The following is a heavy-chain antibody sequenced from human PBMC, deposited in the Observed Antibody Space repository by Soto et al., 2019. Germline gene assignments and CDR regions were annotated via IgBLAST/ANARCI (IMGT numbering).Heavy chain of an antibody. CDR2: IIPILGIA. D-gene: IGHD3-10*01. CDR1: GGTFSSYT. J-gene: IGHJ6*03. V-gene: IGHV1-69*04. Sequence: GASVKVSCKASGGTFSSYTISWVRQAPGQGLEWMGRIIPILGIANYAQKFQGRVTITADKSTSTAYMELSSLRSEDTAVYYCARDRVKGGGIWFGELFYYYYMDVWGKGTTVTVSS. CDR3: ARDRVKGGGIWFGELFYYYYMDV.